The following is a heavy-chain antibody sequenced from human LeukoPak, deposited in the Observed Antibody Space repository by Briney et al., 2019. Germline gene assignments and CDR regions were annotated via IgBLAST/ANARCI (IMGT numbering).Heavy chain of an antibody. V-gene: IGHV3-74*01. CDR2: INSDESST. CDR1: GFTLNSYW. CDR3: AREGQQPRGVRWFDP. J-gene: IGHJ5*02. Sequence: QSGGSLRLSRAASGFTLNSYWMHWVRQAPGKGLVWVSRINSDESSTSYADSVKGRFTISRDNAKNTLYLQMNSLRAEDTAVYYCAREGQQPRGVRWFDPWGQGTLVTVSS. D-gene: IGHD3-10*01.